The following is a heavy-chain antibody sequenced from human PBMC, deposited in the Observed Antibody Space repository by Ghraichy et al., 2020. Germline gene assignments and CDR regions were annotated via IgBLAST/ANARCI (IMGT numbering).Heavy chain of an antibody. V-gene: IGHV3-74*01. CDR2: INSDGSST. Sequence: GESLNISCAASGFTFSSYWMHWVRQAPGKGLVWVSRINSDGSSTSYADSVKGRFTISRDNAKNTLYLQMNSLRAEDTAVYYCARALRRWYDEYWGQGTLVTVSS. CDR1: GFTFSSYW. D-gene: IGHD6-13*01. J-gene: IGHJ4*02. CDR3: ARALRRWYDEY.